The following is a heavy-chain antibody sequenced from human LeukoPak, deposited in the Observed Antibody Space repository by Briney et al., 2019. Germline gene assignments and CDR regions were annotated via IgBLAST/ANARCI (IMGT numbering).Heavy chain of an antibody. Sequence: SETPSLTCTVSGYSISSGYYWGWIRQPPGKGLEWIGSIYHSGSTYYNPSLKSRVTISVDTSKNQFSLKLSSVTAADTAVYYCARVRGNWFDPWGQGTLVTVSS. CDR1: GYSISSGYY. V-gene: IGHV4-38-2*02. CDR2: IYHSGST. CDR3: ARVRGNWFDP. J-gene: IGHJ5*02.